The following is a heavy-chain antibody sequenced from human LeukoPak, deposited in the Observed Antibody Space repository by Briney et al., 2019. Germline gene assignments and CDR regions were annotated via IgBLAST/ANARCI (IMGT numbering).Heavy chain of an antibody. CDR1: GGTFSSYA. J-gene: IGHJ6*02. D-gene: IGHD2-2*01. V-gene: IGHV1-69*04. CDR3: ARDTPVVVPAAIRGGIYYYGMDA. CDR2: IIPILGIA. Sequence: SVKVSCKASGGTFSSYAISWVRQAPGQGLEWMGRIIPILGIANYAQKFQGRVTITADKSTSTAYMELSSLRSEDTAVYYCARDTPVVVPAAIRGGIYYYGMDAWGQGTTVTVSS.